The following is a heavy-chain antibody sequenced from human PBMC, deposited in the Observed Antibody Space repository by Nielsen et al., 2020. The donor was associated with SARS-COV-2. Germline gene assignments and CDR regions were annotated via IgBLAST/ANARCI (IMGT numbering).Heavy chain of an antibody. CDR1: GGSISSYY. Sequence: SETLSLTCTVSGGSISSYYWSWIRQPPGKGLEWIGYIYYSGSTNYNPSLKSRVTISVDTSKNQFSLELSSVTAADTAVYYCARRGLGYCSSTSCFDDAFDIWGQGTMVTVSS. CDR2: IYYSGST. D-gene: IGHD2-2*01. J-gene: IGHJ3*02. CDR3: ARRGLGYCSSTSCFDDAFDI. V-gene: IGHV4-59*01.